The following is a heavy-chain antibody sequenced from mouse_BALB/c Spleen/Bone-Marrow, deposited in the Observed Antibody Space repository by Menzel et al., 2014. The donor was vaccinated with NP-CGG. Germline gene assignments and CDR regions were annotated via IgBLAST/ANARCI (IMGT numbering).Heavy chain of an antibody. CDR2: INPSSDCT. J-gene: IGHJ3*01. Sequence: QVQLQQSGAELARPGASVKMSCKASGYTFASYTIHWVKQRPGQGLEWIGYINPSSDCTNYNQKFKDKATLTADKSSSTAYMQLSSLTSEDSAVYYCAREGLRAWFVYWGQGTLVTVSA. V-gene: IGHV1-4*01. CDR3: AREGLRAWFVY. CDR1: GYTFASYT. D-gene: IGHD2-4*01.